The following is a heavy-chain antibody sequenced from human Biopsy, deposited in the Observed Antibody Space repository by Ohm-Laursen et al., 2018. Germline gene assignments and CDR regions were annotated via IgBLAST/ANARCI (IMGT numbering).Heavy chain of an antibody. Sequence: ASVKVSCKASGDSFTSYAIGWVRQAPGQGLEWMGWISAYNGNRNYAQKFQGRVTMTTDTSTSTAYMELRSLRSDDTAVYFCAREEDNSGYDYYGMDVWGQGTTVTVSS. J-gene: IGHJ6*02. CDR2: ISAYNGNR. D-gene: IGHD3-22*01. V-gene: IGHV1-18*01. CDR3: AREEDNSGYDYYGMDV. CDR1: GDSFTSYA.